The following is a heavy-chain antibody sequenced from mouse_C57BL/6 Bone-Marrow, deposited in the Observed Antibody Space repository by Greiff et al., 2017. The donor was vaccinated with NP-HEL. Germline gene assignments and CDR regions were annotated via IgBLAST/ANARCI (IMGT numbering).Heavy chain of an antibody. D-gene: IGHD1-1*01. CDR3: ARHEGHYGGFAY. Sequence: EVNLVESGGDLVKPGGSLKLSCAASGFTFSSYGMSWVRQTPDKRLEWVATISSGGSYTYYPDSVKGRFTISRDNAKNTLYLQMSSLKSEDTAMYYCARHEGHYGGFAYWGQGTLVTVSA. CDR2: ISSGGSYT. V-gene: IGHV5-6*01. CDR1: GFTFSSYG. J-gene: IGHJ3*01.